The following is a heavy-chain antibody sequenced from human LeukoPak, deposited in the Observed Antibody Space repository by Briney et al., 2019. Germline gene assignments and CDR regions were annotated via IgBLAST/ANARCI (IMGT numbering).Heavy chain of an antibody. D-gene: IGHD3-22*01. J-gene: IGHJ6*03. Sequence: GGCLRLSCAASGFTFSSYAMSWVRQAPGKGLEWVSAISGSGGSTYYADSVKGRFTISRDNSKNTLYLQMNSLRAEDTAVYYCAKAIHYYDSSGYTYYYMDVWGKGTTVTASS. V-gene: IGHV3-23*01. CDR3: AKAIHYYDSSGYTYYYMDV. CDR1: GFTFSSYA. CDR2: ISGSGGST.